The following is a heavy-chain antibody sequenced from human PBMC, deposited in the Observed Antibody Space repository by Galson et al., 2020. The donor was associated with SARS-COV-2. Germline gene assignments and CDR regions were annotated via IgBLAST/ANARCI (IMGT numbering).Heavy chain of an antibody. J-gene: IGHJ4*02. CDR1: GFTFSSYS. CDR3: ARAMRGSYYVGFDY. V-gene: IGHV3-30*04. CDR2: ISYDVSNK. D-gene: IGHD1-26*01. Sequence: SLKISCAASGFTFSSYSMHWVRQAPGKGLEWVAVISYDVSNKYYADSVTGRFTISRDNSKNTLYLQMNSLRAEDTAVYYCARAMRGSYYVGFDYWGQGTLVTVSS.